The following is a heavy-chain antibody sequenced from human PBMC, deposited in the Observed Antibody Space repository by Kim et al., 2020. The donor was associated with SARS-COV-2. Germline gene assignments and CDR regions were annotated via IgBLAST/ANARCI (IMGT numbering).Heavy chain of an antibody. D-gene: IGHD2-15*01. J-gene: IGHJ6*02. CDR3: ARGGNPSRGMDV. V-gene: IGHV3-23*01. CDR1: GFTFSSYA. Sequence: GGSLRLSCAASGFTFSSYAMSWVRQAPGKGLEWVSAISGSGGSTYYADSVKGRFTISRDNSKNTLYLQMNSLRAEDTAVYYCARGGNPSRGMDVWGQGTTVTVSS. CDR2: ISGSGGST.